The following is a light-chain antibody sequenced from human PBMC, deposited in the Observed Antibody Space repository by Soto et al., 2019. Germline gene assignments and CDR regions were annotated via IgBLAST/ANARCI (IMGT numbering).Light chain of an antibody. CDR3: QQYGSSPWT. CDR1: QSVSSNY. J-gene: IGKJ1*01. V-gene: IGKV3-20*01. CDR2: GAS. Sequence: EIVLTQSPGTLSLSPGERATLSCRASQSVSSNYLAWYQQKPGQAPRLLIYGASSRDTGIPDRFSGSGSGTDFTLAISRLEPEDLAVYYCQQYGSSPWTFGLGTTVEI.